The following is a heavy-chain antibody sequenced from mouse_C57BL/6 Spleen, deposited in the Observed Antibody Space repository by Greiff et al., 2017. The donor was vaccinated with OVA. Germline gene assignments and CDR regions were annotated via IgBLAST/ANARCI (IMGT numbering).Heavy chain of an antibody. CDR2: ISNGGGST. D-gene: IGHD1-1*01. CDR1: GFTFSDYY. J-gene: IGHJ2*01. Sequence: EVQRVESGGGLVQPGGSLKLSCAASGFTFSDYYMYWVRQTPEQRLEWVAYISNGGGSTYYPDTVKGRFTISRDNAKTTLYLQMSRLKSEDTAMYYCARRGYYGYFDYWGQGTTLTVSS. CDR3: ARRGYYGYFDY. V-gene: IGHV5-12*01.